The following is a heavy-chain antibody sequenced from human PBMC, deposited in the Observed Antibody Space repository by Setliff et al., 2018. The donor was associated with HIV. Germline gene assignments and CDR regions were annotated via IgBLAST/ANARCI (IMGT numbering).Heavy chain of an antibody. J-gene: IGHJ4*02. Sequence: SETLSLTCTVSGGSIGGFYWNWIRQSAGKGLQWIGRIYDTGSTKYNPSLKSRLTMSLDTSKNQFSLNLDSVTAADTAVFYCARTYSSNWYIDYWGQGTLVTAPQ. CDR2: IYDTGST. CDR1: GGSIGGFY. CDR3: ARTYSSNWYIDY. D-gene: IGHD6-13*01. V-gene: IGHV4-4*07.